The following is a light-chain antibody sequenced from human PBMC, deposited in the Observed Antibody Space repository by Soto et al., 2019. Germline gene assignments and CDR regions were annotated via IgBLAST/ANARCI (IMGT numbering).Light chain of an antibody. CDR2: AAS. CDR1: QAIRDD. CDR3: LQYHSSWT. V-gene: IGKV1-6*01. Sequence: GDRVSITCRASQAIRDDLGWYQKKPGKAPKLLIFAASRLERGVPSRFSGSGSGTDFTLTISSLQPEDFATYYCLQYHSSWTFGQGTKVDI. J-gene: IGKJ1*01.